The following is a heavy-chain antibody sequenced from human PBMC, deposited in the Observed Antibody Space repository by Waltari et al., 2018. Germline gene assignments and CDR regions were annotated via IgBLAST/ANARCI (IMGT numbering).Heavy chain of an antibody. CDR3: AKDTYYYDSSGYYYNY. CDR1: GFTFSSYA. V-gene: IGHV3-23*04. CDR2: SIGSGGST. J-gene: IGHJ4*02. D-gene: IGHD3-22*01. Sequence: EVQLVESGGGLVQPGGSLRLSCAASGFTFSSYAMSWVRQAPGKGLEWVSASIGSGGSTYYADSVKGRFTISRDNSKNTLYLQMNSLRAEDTAVYYCAKDTYYYDSSGYYYNYWGQGTLVTVSS.